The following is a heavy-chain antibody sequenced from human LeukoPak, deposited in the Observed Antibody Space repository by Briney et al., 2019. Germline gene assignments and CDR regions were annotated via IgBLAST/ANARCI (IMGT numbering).Heavy chain of an antibody. Sequence: SETLSLTCTVSGGSISSYYWSWIRQPPGKGLEWIGYIYTSGSTNYNPSLKSRVTISVDTSKNQFSLKPSSVTAADTAVYYCAGGVDFDYWGQGTLVTVSS. CDR2: IYTSGST. CDR1: GGSISSYY. J-gene: IGHJ4*02. CDR3: AGGVDFDY. D-gene: IGHD3-16*01. V-gene: IGHV4-4*09.